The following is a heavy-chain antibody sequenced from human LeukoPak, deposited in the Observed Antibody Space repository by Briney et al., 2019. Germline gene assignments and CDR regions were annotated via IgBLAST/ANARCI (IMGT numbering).Heavy chain of an antibody. D-gene: IGHD3-3*01. V-gene: IGHV3-11*04. Sequence: KPGGSLRLSCVGSGFRFSDYYMSWIRQAPGKGLEWVSYISNDSVDKYYVDSVRGRFTISRDNAKKSMYLQMSGLRVEDTAVYYCARRDWVSGAVRAFDTWGQGTMVTVSS. CDR1: GFRFSDYY. CDR3: ARRDWVSGAVRAFDT. CDR2: ISNDSVDK. J-gene: IGHJ3*02.